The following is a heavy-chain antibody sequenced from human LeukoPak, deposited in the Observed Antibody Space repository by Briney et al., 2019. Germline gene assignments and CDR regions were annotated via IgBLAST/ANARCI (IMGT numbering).Heavy chain of an antibody. CDR3: ARGYFSSWYCNWFDP. D-gene: IGHD6-13*01. V-gene: IGHV4-34*01. J-gene: IGHJ5*02. CDR1: GGSFSGYY. Sequence: SETLSLTCAVYGGSFSGYYWSWIRQPPGKGLEWIGTIYHGGSTYYNPSLKGRVTMSEDTSKNQFSLNLSSVTAADTAVYYCARGYFSSWYCNWFDPWGQGTLVAVSS. CDR2: IYHGGST.